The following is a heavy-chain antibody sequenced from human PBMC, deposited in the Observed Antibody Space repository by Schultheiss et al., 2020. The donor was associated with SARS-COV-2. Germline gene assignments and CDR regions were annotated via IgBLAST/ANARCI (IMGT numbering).Heavy chain of an antibody. D-gene: IGHD3-3*01. CDR3: ARAYDFWSGRTLSN. V-gene: IGHV3-23*01. J-gene: IGHJ4*02. Sequence: GGSLRLSCAASGFTFSSYWMHWVRQAPGKGLEWVSAISGSGGSTYYADSVKGRFTISRDNSKNTLYLQMNSLRAGDTAVYYCARAYDFWSGRTLSNWGQGTLVTVSS. CDR2: ISGSGGST. CDR1: GFTFSSYW.